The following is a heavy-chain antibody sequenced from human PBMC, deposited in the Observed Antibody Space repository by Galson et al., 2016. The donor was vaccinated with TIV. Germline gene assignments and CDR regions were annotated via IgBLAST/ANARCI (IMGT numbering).Heavy chain of an antibody. V-gene: IGHV3-30*18. CDR1: GFSFSSYG. D-gene: IGHD4-17*01. CDR3: AKDPRIYGDYLLAYFDY. CDR2: ILYDGSNK. Sequence: SLRLSCAASGFSFSSYGMHWVCQAPGKGLEWVAVILYDGSNKYYADSVKGRFTNSRDNSKNTVSLLMNSLRAEDTAVYYCAKDPRIYGDYLLAYFDYWGQGTLVSVSS. J-gene: IGHJ4*02.